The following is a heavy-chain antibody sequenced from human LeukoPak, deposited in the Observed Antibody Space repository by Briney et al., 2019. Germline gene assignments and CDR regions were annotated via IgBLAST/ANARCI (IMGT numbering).Heavy chain of an antibody. J-gene: IGHJ4*02. CDR1: GFTFDDYA. CDR2: ISGSGGST. CDR3: AKCWTPMSGGVDYFDY. V-gene: IGHV3-23*01. Sequence: GGSLRLSCAASGFTFDDYAMHWVRQAPGKGLEWVSAISGSGGSTYYADSVKGRFTISRDNSKNTLYLQMNSLRAEDTAVYYCAKCWTPMSGGVDYFDYWGQGTLVTVSS. D-gene: IGHD1-1*01.